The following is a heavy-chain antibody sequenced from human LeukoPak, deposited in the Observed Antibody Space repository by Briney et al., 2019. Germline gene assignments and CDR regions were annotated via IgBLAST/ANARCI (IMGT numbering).Heavy chain of an antibody. J-gene: IGHJ4*02. CDR2: IRYDGSNK. Sequence: PGGSLRLSCAASGFTFSSYGMHWVRQAPGKGLEWVAFIRYDGSNKYYADSVKGRFTISRDNSKNTLYLQMNSLRAEDTAVYYCARLGYSSGYYYAFDYWGQGTLVTVSS. D-gene: IGHD3-22*01. CDR1: GFTFSSYG. V-gene: IGHV3-30*02. CDR3: ARLGYSSGYYYAFDY.